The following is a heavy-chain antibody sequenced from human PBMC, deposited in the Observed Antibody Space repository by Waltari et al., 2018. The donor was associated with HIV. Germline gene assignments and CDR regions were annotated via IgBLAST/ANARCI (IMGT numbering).Heavy chain of an antibody. CDR2: IKQDESEK. Sequence: EVQLVESGGGLVQPGGSLRLSCAASAFTFNNYWMIWVRQAPGKGLEWVAKIKQDESEKYYVDSVKGRFTIARDNAKNSLFLQMNSLRAEDTAVYYCAREALYDSSGYYFDYWGQGTLVTVSS. CDR1: AFTFNNYW. CDR3: AREALYDSSGYYFDY. J-gene: IGHJ4*02. V-gene: IGHV3-7*01. D-gene: IGHD3-22*01.